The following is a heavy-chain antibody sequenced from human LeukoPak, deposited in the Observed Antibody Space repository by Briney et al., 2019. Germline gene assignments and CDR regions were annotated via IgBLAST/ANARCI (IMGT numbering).Heavy chain of an antibody. V-gene: IGHV3-64*01. CDR2: ISSNGGST. Sequence: GGSLRLSCAASGFTFGSYAMHWVRQAPGKGLEYVSAISSNGGSTYYANSVKGRFTISRDNSKNTLYLQMGSLRAEDMAVYYCARDANWGSPLYYFDYWGQGTLVTVSS. CDR3: ARDANWGSPLYYFDY. CDR1: GFTFGSYA. D-gene: IGHD7-27*01. J-gene: IGHJ4*02.